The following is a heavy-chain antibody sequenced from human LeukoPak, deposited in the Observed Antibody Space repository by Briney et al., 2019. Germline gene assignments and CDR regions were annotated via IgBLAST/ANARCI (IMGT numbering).Heavy chain of an antibody. J-gene: IGHJ5*02. CDR2: IYYSGST. V-gene: IGHV4-39*01. D-gene: IGHD3-3*01. Sequence: PSETLSLTCTVSGGSISSSSYYWGWIRQPPGKGLEWIGSIYYSGSTYYNPSLKSRVTISVDTSKNQFSLMLSSVTAADTAVYYCARQPRVLRFLEWLLYSWFDPWGQGTLVTVSS. CDR3: ARQPRVLRFLEWLLYSWFDP. CDR1: GGSISSSSYY.